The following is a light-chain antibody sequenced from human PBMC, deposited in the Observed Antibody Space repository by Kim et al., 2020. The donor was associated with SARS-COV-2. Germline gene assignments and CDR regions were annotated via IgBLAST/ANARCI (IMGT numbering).Light chain of an antibody. V-gene: IGLV1-40*01. J-gene: IGLJ3*02. CDR1: SSNIGAGYD. CDR2: GNS. CDR3: QSYDSSLSGSV. Sequence: RENISCTGSSSNIGAGYDVHWCQQRPGTAPKLLIYGNSNRPSGVPDRFSGSKSGTSASLAITGLQAEDEADYYCQSYDSSLSGSVFGGGTKRTVL.